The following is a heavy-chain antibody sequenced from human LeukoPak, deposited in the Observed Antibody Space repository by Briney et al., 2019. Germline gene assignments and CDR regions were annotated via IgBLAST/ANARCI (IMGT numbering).Heavy chain of an antibody. V-gene: IGHV3-13*01. D-gene: IGHD4-11*01. CDR1: GFNFSKND. CDR3: AKAFDYNGLRGEGGSFDC. Sequence: PGGSLRLSCVASGFNFSKNDTHWVRQTTERGLEWVSAIGVAGDTYYADPVKGRFTISRENGKNSVYLQMNSLRAGDTAVYFCAKAFDYNGLRGEGGSFDCWGQGALVTVSS. CDR2: IGVAGDT. J-gene: IGHJ4*02.